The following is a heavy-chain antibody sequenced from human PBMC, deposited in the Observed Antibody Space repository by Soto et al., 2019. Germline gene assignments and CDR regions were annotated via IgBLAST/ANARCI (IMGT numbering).Heavy chain of an antibody. CDR1: GYTFTSYD. Sequence: ASVKVSCKASGYTFTSYDINWVRQATGQGLEWMGLMNPNSGNTGYAHKFQGRVTMTRNTSISTAYMELSSLRSEDTAVYYCARDALLSNWLDXWGQRTLVTVS. CDR3: ARDALLSNWLDX. J-gene: IGHJ5*02. CDR2: MNPNSGNT. V-gene: IGHV1-8*01.